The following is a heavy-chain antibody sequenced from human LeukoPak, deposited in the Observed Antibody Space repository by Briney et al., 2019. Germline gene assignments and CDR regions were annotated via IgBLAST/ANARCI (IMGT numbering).Heavy chain of an antibody. CDR3: AKDQPYDILTGLYSGFDY. D-gene: IGHD3-9*01. V-gene: IGHV3-23*01. J-gene: IGHJ4*02. Sequence: GGSLRLSCAASGFTFSSYAMSWVRQAPGKGLEWVSAISGSGGSTYYADSVKGRFTISRDNSKNTLYLQMNSLRAEDTAVYYCAKDQPYDILTGLYSGFDYWGQGTLVTVSS. CDR1: GFTFSSYA. CDR2: ISGSGGST.